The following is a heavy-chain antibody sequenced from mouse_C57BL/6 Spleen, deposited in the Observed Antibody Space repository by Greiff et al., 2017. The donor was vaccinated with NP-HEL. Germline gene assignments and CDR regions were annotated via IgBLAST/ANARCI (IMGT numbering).Heavy chain of an antibody. CDR3: AREAMVTLFDY. CDR2: IDPSDSYT. Sequence: QVQLKQPGAELVRPGTSVKLSCKASGYTFTSYWMHWVKQRPGQGLEWIGVIDPSDSYTNYNQKFKGKATLTVDTSSSTAYMQLSSLTSEDSAVYYCAREAMVTLFDYWGQGTTLTVSS. CDR1: GYTFTSYW. V-gene: IGHV1-59*01. D-gene: IGHD2-2*01. J-gene: IGHJ2*01.